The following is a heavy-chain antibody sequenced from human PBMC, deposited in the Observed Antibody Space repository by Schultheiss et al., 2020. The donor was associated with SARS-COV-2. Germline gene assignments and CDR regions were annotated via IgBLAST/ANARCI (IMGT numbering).Heavy chain of an antibody. CDR1: GFTFSTYW. J-gene: IGHJ4*02. Sequence: GGSLRLSCAASGFTFSTYWMSWVRQAPGKGLEWVSAISGSGGSTYYADSVKGRFTISRDNSKNTLYLQMNSLRAEDTAVYYCTTEVLRFLEWLAYWGQGTLVTVSS. V-gene: IGHV3-23*01. CDR2: ISGSGGST. D-gene: IGHD3-3*01. CDR3: TTEVLRFLEWLAY.